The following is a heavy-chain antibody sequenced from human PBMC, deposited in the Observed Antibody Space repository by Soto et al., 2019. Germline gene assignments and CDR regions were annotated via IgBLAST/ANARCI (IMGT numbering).Heavy chain of an antibody. J-gene: IGHJ5*02. V-gene: IGHV4-30-2*01. Sequence: QLQLQESGSGLVKPSQTLSLTCAVSGGSISSGGYSWSWIRQPPGKCLEWIGYIYHSGSTYYNPSLNSPDTLSVDRSKNQFSLNPGPVTAADTAVYYCAREPDRWGQGTLVTVSS. CDR2: IYHSGST. CDR1: GGSISSGGYS. CDR3: AREPDR.